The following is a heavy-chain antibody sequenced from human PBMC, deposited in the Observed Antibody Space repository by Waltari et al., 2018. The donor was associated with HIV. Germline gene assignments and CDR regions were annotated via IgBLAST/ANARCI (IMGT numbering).Heavy chain of an antibody. D-gene: IGHD4-4*01. CDR2: MSYSGST. V-gene: IGHV4-39*01. Sequence: QLQLQESGPGLVTFSATLSLTCTVSGGSMTSSSYTWGWIRQPPGKGLGWNGSMSYSGSTYNNASLRSRLTISVDTSKNQFSLKLTSVTAADTAMYYCARSFSGYSNYFDPWGQGTLVTVSS. J-gene: IGHJ5*02. CDR1: GGSMTSSSYT. CDR3: ARSFSGYSNYFDP.